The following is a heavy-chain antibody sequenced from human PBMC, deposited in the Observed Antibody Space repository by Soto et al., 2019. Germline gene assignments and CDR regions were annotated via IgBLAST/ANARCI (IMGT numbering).Heavy chain of an antibody. J-gene: IGHJ3*02. CDR1: GGSISSGGYY. CDR2: IYYSGST. V-gene: IGHV4-31*03. CDR3: ARGRRYEVWAFDI. D-gene: IGHD3-3*01. Sequence: QVQLQESGPGLVKPSQTLSLTCTVSGGSISSGGYYWSWIRQHPGKGLEWIGYIYYSGSTYYNPSLKLRVTISVDTSKNPFSLKLSSVTAADTAVYYGARGRRYEVWAFDIWGQGTMVTVSS.